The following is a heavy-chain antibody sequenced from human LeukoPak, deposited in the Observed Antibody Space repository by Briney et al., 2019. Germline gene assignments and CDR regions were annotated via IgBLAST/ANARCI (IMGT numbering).Heavy chain of an antibody. V-gene: IGHV3-43*02. Sequence: GGSLRLSCAASGFTFEDCAMHWVRQGPGKSLEWVSLINENGDIAYYGDSVRGRFTVSRDNAKNSLYLQMNSLTTEDTALYYCAKARWEPNFDYRGQGTLATVSS. D-gene: IGHD1-26*01. J-gene: IGHJ4*02. CDR2: INENGDIA. CDR1: GFTFEDCA. CDR3: AKARWEPNFDY.